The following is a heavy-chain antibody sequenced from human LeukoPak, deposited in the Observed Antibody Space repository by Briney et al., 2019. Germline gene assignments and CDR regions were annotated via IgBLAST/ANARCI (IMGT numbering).Heavy chain of an antibody. CDR3: ARAPRMGAATDAFDI. CDR1: GGSISSGGYY. Sequence: PPETLSLTCTVSGGSISSGGYYWSWIRQPPGKGLEWIGYIYHSGSTYYNPSLKSRVTISVDRSKNQFSLKLSSVTAADTAVYYCARAPRMGAATDAFDIWGQGTMVTVSS. J-gene: IGHJ3*02. V-gene: IGHV4-30-2*01. CDR2: IYHSGST. D-gene: IGHD1-26*01.